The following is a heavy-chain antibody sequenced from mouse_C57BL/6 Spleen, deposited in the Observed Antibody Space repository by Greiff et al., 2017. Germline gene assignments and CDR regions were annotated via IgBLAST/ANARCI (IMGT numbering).Heavy chain of an antibody. D-gene: IGHD2-5*01. CDR2: IDPSDSYT. J-gene: IGHJ2*01. Sequence: QVQLQQPGAELVMPGASVKLSCKASGYTFTSYWMHWVKQRPGQGLEWIGEIDPSDSYTNYNQKFKGNSTLTVDKSSSTAYMQLSSLTSEDSAVYYCARYYSNFDYWGQGTTLTVSS. V-gene: IGHV1-69*01. CDR1: GYTFTSYW. CDR3: ARYYSNFDY.